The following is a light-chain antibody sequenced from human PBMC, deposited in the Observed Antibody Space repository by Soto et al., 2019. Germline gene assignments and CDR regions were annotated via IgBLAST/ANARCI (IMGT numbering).Light chain of an antibody. J-gene: IGLJ3*02. CDR1: SSDVGSYNL. CDR2: EVS. Sequence: QSVLTQPASVSGSPGQSITISCAGTSSDVGSYNLVSWYQQHPGKAPKLMIYEVSKRPSGISNRFSGSKSGNTASLTISGLQAEDEADYYCCSYAGSDTWVFGGGTKLTVL. V-gene: IGLV2-23*02. CDR3: CSYAGSDTWV.